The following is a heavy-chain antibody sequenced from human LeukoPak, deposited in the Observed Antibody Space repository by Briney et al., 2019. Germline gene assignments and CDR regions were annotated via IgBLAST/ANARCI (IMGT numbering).Heavy chain of an antibody. CDR2: MYYTGNT. CDR1: GVSISTSNSY. CDR3: ARQTGSGLFTLP. D-gene: IGHD3/OR15-3a*01. V-gene: IGHV4-39*01. J-gene: IGHJ4*02. Sequence: PSETLSLTCTVSGVSISTSNSYWGWIRQPPWKGLEWIGSMYYTGNTYYNASLKSRVTISIDTSKNQISLRLTSVTATDTAMYYCARQTGSGLFTLPGGQGTLVTVSS.